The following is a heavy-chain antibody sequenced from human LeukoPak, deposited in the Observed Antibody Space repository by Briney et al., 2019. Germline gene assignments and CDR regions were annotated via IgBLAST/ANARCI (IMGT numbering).Heavy chain of an antibody. J-gene: IGHJ4*02. CDR3: AGGDYDYVWGSYRYFPFDY. D-gene: IGHD3-16*02. V-gene: IGHV1-2*06. CDR2: INPNSGGT. Sequence: ASVKVSCKASGYTFTGYYMHWVRQAPGQGLEWMGRINPNSGGTNYAQKFQGRVTMTRDTSISTAYMELSRLRSDDTAVYYCAGGDYDYVWGSYRYFPFDYWGQGTLVTVSS. CDR1: GYTFTGYY.